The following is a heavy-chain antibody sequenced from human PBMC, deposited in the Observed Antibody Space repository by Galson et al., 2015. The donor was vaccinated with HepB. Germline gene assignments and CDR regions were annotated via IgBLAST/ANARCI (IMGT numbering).Heavy chain of an antibody. D-gene: IGHD5-24*01. J-gene: IGHJ4*02. V-gene: IGHV3-11*03. CDR1: GFTFSDYY. CDR3: AATVVEMVLYYFDY. CDR2: ISSSSSYT. Sequence: SLRLSCAASGFTFSDYYMSWIRQAPGKGLEWVSYISSSSSYTNYADSVKGRFTISRDNAKNSLYLQMNSLRAEDTAVYYCAATVVEMVLYYFDYWGQGTLVTVSS.